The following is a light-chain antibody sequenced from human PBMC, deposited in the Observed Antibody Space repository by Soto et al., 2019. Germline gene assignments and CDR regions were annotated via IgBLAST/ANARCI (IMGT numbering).Light chain of an antibody. CDR1: SSNIGTNT. CDR3: AAWDVSLVV. Sequence: QSVLTQPPSASGTPGARVTISCSGSSSNIGTNTVIWYQQLPGAAPRLLIYSDNQRPSGVPDRFSGSKSGTSASLAISGLQSEDEADYYCAAWDVSLVVFGGGTKLTVL. CDR2: SDN. V-gene: IGLV1-44*01. J-gene: IGLJ2*01.